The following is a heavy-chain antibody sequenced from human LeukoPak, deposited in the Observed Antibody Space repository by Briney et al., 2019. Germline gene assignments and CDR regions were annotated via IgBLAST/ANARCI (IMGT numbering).Heavy chain of an antibody. D-gene: IGHD6-13*01. CDR1: GYTFTGYY. CDR2: INPNSGGT. J-gene: IGHJ6*03. CDR3: ARQEYSSSWYNYYYYMDV. V-gene: IGHV1-2*02. Sequence: ASVKVSCKASGYTFTGYYMHWVRQAPGQGLEWMGWINPNSGGTNYAQKFQGRATMTRDTSISTAYMELSRLRSDDTAVYYCARQEYSSSWYNYYYYMDVWGKGTTVTVSS.